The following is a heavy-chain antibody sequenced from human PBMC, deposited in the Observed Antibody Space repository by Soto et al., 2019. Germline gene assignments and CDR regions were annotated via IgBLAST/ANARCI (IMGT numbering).Heavy chain of an antibody. J-gene: IGHJ4*02. V-gene: IGHV4-59*08. CDR1: GGSISSYY. Sequence: SETLSLTCTVSGGSISSYYWSWIRQPPGKGLEWIGYIYYSGSTNYNPSLKSRVTISVDTSKNQFSLKLSSVTAADTAVYYCARSPYGDYLDHWGQGTLVTVSS. CDR2: IYYSGST. D-gene: IGHD4-17*01. CDR3: ARSPYGDYLDH.